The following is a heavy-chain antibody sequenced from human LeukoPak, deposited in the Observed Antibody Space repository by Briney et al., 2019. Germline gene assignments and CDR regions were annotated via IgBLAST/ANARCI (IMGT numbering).Heavy chain of an antibody. CDR1: GFTFSSYD. V-gene: IGHV3-23*01. D-gene: IGHD3-3*01. J-gene: IGHJ4*02. CDR2: LSASAGRT. CDR3: AKGQITIFGVVNDEAN. Sequence: PGGSLRLSCAASGFTFSSYDMSWVRQVPWKGLEWVSGLSASAGRTYYADSVKGRFTISRDSSKNTLYLQMNSLRAEDTAVYYCAKGQITIFGVVNDEANWGQGTLVTVSS.